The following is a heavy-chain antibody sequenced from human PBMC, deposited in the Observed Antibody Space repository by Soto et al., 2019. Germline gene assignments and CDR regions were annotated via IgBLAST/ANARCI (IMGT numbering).Heavy chain of an antibody. J-gene: IGHJ4*01. CDR1: GGSISSGSYY. CDR3: AREGGDGVDY. V-gene: IGHV4-31*03. D-gene: IGHD3-16*01. Sequence: SETLSLTCTVSGGSISSGSYYWSWIRQHPGKGLEWIGYIYYSGSTYYNPSLKSRLTISVDTSKNHFSLRLNSVTAADTAVYYCAREGGDGVDYWGHGTLVTVSS. CDR2: IYYSGST.